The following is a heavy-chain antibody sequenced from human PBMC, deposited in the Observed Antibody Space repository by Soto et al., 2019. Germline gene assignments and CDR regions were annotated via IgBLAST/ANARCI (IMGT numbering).Heavy chain of an antibody. V-gene: IGHV3-30*18. J-gene: IGHJ6*02. CDR1: GFTFSSYG. CDR2: ISYDGSNK. Sequence: GGSLRLSCAASGFTFSSYGMHWVRQAPGKGLEWVAVISYDGSNKYYADSVKVRFIISRDNSKNTLYLQMNSLRAEDTAVYYCSKASRATYSSGMDVWGQGTTVTDSS. CDR3: SKASRATYSSGMDV.